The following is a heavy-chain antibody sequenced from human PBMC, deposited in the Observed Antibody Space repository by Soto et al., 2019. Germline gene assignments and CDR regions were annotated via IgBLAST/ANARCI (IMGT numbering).Heavy chain of an antibody. CDR1: GGSMSSSNW. D-gene: IGHD1-26*01. CDR2: AHHSGRT. V-gene: IGHV4-4*02. CDR3: ARSEATGLDY. Sequence: QVQLQESGPGLVKPSGTLSLTCTVSGGSMSSSNWWNWVRQSPGKGLEWIGEAHHSGRTNYNPSLKSRVAISVDKSENHFSLKLSSVTAADTAVYYCARSEATGLDYWGHGTLVTVSS. J-gene: IGHJ4*01.